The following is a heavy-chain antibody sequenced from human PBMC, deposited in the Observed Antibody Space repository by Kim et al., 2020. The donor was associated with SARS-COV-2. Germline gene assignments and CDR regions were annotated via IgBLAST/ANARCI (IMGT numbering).Heavy chain of an antibody. V-gene: IGHV1-69*13. Sequence: SVKVSCKASGGTFSSYAISWVRQAPGQGLEWMGGIIPIFGTANYAQKFQGRVTITADESTSTAYMELSSLRSEDTAVYYCARGSKDHPDYYYYGMDVWGQGTTVTVSS. J-gene: IGHJ6*02. CDR2: IIPIFGTA. CDR3: ARGSKDHPDYYYYGMDV. CDR1: GGTFSSYA.